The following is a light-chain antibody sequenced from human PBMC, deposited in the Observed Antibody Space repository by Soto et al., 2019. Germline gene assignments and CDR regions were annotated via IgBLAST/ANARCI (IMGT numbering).Light chain of an antibody. CDR1: SSDVGGYKH. CDR3: NPQRISATRV. CDR2: VIS. V-gene: IGLV2-14*01. Sequence: LTQPASVSGSPGQSFTLSCTGTSSDVGGYKHVSWYQHHPGKAPKLMIYVISNRPSGASNLFSSSQSSYAASLTISGLQAEDEADYYCNPQRISATRVVGTGTKVTVL. J-gene: IGLJ1*01.